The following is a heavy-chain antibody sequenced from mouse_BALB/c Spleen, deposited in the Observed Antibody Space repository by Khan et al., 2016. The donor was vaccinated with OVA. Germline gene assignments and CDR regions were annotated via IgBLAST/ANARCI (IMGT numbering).Heavy chain of an antibody. CDR2: ISYSGNT. CDR1: GYSITSEFA. Sequence: EVQLQESGPGLVKPSQSLSLTCTVTGYSITSEFAWNWIRQFPGNKLEWMGYISYSGNTRSNPSLKSLISITRDTSRNQFFLQLNSVTTEDTATYYCARKDYYDYDPFPYWGQGTLVTVSA. J-gene: IGHJ3*01. CDR3: ARKDYYDYDPFPY. D-gene: IGHD2-4*01. V-gene: IGHV3-2*02.